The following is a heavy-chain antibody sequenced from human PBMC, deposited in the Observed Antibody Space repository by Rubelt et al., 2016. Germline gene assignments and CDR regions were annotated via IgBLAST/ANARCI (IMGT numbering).Heavy chain of an antibody. D-gene: IGHD6-6*01. CDR3: ARDRIRIAARQGWYFDL. V-gene: IGHV1-18*01. CDR1: GYTFTSYG. Sequence: QVQLVQSGAEVKKPGASVKVSCTASGYTFTSYGISWVRQAPGQGLEWMGWISAYNGNTTYAQKVQGRGTLTTYTATHTAYMELRSLRAGDTVVYYCARDRIRIAARQGWYFDLWGRGTLVTVSS. CDR2: ISAYNGNT. J-gene: IGHJ2*01.